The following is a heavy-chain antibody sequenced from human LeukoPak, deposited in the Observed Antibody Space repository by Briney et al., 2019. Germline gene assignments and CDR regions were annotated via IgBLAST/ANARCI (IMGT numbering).Heavy chain of an antibody. V-gene: IGHV3-30*18. CDR2: ISYDGSNK. CDR1: GFTFGSYG. D-gene: IGHD3-22*01. J-gene: IGHJ4*02. Sequence: GGSLRLSCAASGFTFGSYGMHWVRQAPGKGLEWVAVISYDGSNKYYADSVKGRFTISRDNSKNTLYLQMNSLRAEHTSVYYCAKRGSSGYSHFDYWGQGTLVTVSS. CDR3: AKRGSSGYSHFDY.